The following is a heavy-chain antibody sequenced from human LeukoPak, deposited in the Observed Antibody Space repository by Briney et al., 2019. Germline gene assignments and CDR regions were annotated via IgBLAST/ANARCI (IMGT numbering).Heavy chain of an antibody. Sequence: GGSLRLSCAASGFTFSSYAMTWVRQAPGRGLEWVSGISGSGGSTYYADSVKGRFTISRDNSKNTLYLQMNSLRAEDTAVYYCAKGPAVDRRSYYYYGMDVWGKGTTVTVSS. CDR3: AKGPAVDRRSYYYYGMDV. CDR1: GFTFSSYA. CDR2: ISGSGGST. D-gene: IGHD5-12*01. J-gene: IGHJ6*04. V-gene: IGHV3-23*01.